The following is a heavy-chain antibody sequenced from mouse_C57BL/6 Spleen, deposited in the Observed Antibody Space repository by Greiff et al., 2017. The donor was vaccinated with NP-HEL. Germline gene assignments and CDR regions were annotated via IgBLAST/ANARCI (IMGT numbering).Heavy chain of an antibody. Sequence: VQLQQPGAELVRPGTSVKLSCKASGYTFTSYWMHWVKQRPGQGLEWIGVIDPSDSYTNYNQKFKGKATLTVDTSSSTAYMQLSSLTSEDSAVYYCARPAWFAYWGQGTLVTVSA. CDR2: IDPSDSYT. V-gene: IGHV1-59*01. J-gene: IGHJ3*01. CDR3: ARPAWFAY. CDR1: GYTFTSYW.